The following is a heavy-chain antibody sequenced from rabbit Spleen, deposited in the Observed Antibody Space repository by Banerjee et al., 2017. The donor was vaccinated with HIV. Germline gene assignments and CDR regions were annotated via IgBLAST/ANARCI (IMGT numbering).Heavy chain of an antibody. D-gene: IGHD2-1*01. Sequence: QEQLEESGGDLVQPEGSLTLTCKASGFSFSSSYWVCWVRQAPGKGLEWIACIDTGSSGYTHYASWAKGRFTISKTSSTTVTLQMTSLTAADTATYFCARGSAAMTMLITGYYLGLWGPGTLVTVS. J-gene: IGHJ4*01. CDR3: ARGSAAMTMLITGYYLGL. CDR1: GFSFSSSYW. V-gene: IGHV1S45*01. CDR2: IDTGSSGYT.